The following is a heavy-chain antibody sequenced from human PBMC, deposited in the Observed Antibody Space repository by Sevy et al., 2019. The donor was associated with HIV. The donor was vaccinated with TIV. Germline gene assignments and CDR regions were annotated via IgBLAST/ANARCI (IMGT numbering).Heavy chain of an antibody. D-gene: IGHD5-12*01. Sequence: SETLSLTCTVFGGSISAYYWSWIRQSPEKGLQYIGYIYYTGSTNYNPSLKGRVTISVDTSKNRFSLRLTSVTAADTAIYYCARAPPVRSGDDALNWFDPWGQGTLVTVSS. CDR1: GGSISAYY. V-gene: IGHV4-59*12. CDR3: ARAPPVRSGDDALNWFDP. J-gene: IGHJ5*02. CDR2: IYYTGST.